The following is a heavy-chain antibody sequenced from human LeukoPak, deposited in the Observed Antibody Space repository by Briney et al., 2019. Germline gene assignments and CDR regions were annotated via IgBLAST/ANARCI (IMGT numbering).Heavy chain of an antibody. D-gene: IGHD6-13*01. CDR3: ARERRIIAADPKPGYYYYYYMDV. Sequence: GRSLRLSCAASGFTFSSYAMHWVRQAPGKGLEWVAFISYDGSNKFYADSVKGRFTISRDNSKSTLYLQMNSLRDEDTAVYYCARERRIIAADPKPGYYYYYYMDVWGKGTTVTVSS. CDR2: ISYDGSNK. J-gene: IGHJ6*03. V-gene: IGHV3-30*04. CDR1: GFTFSSYA.